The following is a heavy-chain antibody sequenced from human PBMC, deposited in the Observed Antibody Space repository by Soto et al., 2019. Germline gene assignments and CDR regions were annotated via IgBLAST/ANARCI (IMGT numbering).Heavy chain of an antibody. V-gene: IGHV3-53*01. J-gene: IGHJ4*02. CDR2: IHSDGST. CDR1: GFTVSDS. CDR3: ARDASGHFDS. D-gene: IGHD5-12*01. Sequence: PGGSLRLSCSVAGFTVSDSMSWVRQAPGKGLECVSFIHSDGSTHYTDSVRGRFTISRDNSKNTLYLQMDRLRVDDTAVYFSARDASGHFDSWGQGTLVTVSS.